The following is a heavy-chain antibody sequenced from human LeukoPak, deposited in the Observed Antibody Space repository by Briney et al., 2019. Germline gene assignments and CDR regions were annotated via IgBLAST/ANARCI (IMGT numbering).Heavy chain of an antibody. CDR3: ARDGSTPGNWFDP. CDR2: IIPIFGTA. J-gene: IGHJ5*02. V-gene: IGHV1-69*13. Sequence: GASVKVSCKASGGTFSSYAISWVRQAPGQGLEWMGGIIPIFGTANYAQKFQGRVTITADESTSTAYMELSSLRSEDTAVYYCARDGSTPGNWFDPWGQGTLVTVSS. D-gene: IGHD6-13*01. CDR1: GGTFSSYA.